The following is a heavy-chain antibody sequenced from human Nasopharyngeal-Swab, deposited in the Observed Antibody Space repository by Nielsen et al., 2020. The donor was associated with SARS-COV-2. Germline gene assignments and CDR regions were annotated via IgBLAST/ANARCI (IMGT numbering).Heavy chain of an antibody. CDR1: GFSLSTSGMC. Sequence: SGPTLVKPTQTLTLTCTFSGFSLSTSGMCVSWIRQPPGKALEWLARIDWDDDKYYSTSLKTRLTISKDTSKNQVVLTMTNMDPVDTATYYCARMSHYYYYYGMDVWGQGTTVTVSS. V-gene: IGHV2-70*11. J-gene: IGHJ6*02. CDR2: IDWDDDK. CDR3: ARMSHYYYYYGMDV.